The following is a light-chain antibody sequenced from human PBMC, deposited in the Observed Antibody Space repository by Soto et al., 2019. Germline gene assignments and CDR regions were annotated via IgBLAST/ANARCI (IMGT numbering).Light chain of an antibody. J-gene: IGLJ1*01. CDR1: SSDVGGYSY. CDR2: DVT. V-gene: IGLV2-14*03. CDR3: SSYTTSSITP. Sequence: QSVLTQPASVSGSPGQSITISCTGTSSDVGGYSYVSWYQHHPGKAPKLLIYDVTTRPSGVSDRFSGSKSGNTASLTISGLQAEDEADYYCSSYTTSSITPFGTGTKATV.